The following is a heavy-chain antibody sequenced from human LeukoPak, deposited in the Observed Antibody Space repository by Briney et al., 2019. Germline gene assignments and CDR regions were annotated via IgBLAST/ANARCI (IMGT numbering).Heavy chain of an antibody. V-gene: IGHV3-7*03. CDR3: ARGKNDFWSGYYYDAFDI. J-gene: IGHJ3*02. D-gene: IGHD3-3*01. CDR1: GFTFSSYW. CDR2: IKQDGSEK. Sequence: GGSLRLSCAGSGFTFSSYWMSWVRQAPGKGLEWVANIKQDGSEKYYVDSVKGRFTISRDNAKNSLYLQMNSLRSEDTAVYYCARGKNDFWSGYYYDAFDIWGQGTMVTVSS.